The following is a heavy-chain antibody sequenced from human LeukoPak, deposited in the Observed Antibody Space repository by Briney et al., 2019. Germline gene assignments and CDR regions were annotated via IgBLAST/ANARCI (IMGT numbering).Heavy chain of an antibody. D-gene: IGHD4-23*01. CDR1: GGSISSYY. V-gene: IGHV4-59*08. CDR2: IYYSGST. Sequence: SETLSLTCTVSGGSISSYYWSWIRQPPGKGLEWIGYIYYSGSTNYNPSLKSRVTISVDTSKNQFSLKLSSVTAADTAVYYCARQRSYGGNSGGYFDYWGQGTLVTVSS. CDR3: ARQRSYGGNSGGYFDY. J-gene: IGHJ4*02.